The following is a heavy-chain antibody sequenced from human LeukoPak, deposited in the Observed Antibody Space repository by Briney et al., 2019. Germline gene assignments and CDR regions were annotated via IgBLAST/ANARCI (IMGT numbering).Heavy chain of an antibody. D-gene: IGHD1-26*01. J-gene: IGHJ3*01. V-gene: IGHV3-9*01. CDR2: ISWDGRNM. CDR1: GFSLDDYA. Sequence: PGGSLRLSCAASGFSLDDYAMHWVRQAPGKGLEWVSSISWDGRNMAYAGSVKGRFTISRDNAQNSLYLQMNSLKIEDTAFYYCIKDMGFDLLKDAFDLWGQGMLVTVSS. CDR3: IKDMGFDLLKDAFDL.